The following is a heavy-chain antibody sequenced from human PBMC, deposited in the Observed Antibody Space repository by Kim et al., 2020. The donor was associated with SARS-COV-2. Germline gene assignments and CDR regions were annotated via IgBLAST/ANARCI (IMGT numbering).Heavy chain of an antibody. Sequence: GGSLRLSCAASGFTFSSYGMHWVRQAPGKGLEWVAVISYDGSNKYYADSVKGRFIISRDNSKNTLYLQMNSLRAEDTAVYYCARDARYFDWDGMDVWGQGTTVTVSS. CDR1: GFTFSSYG. CDR3: ARDARYFDWDGMDV. J-gene: IGHJ6*02. D-gene: IGHD3-9*01. V-gene: IGHV3-33*05. CDR2: ISYDGSNK.